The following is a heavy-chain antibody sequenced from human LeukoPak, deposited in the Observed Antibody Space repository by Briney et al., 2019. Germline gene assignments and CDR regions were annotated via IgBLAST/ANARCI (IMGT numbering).Heavy chain of an antibody. CDR1: GFTFSSYA. CDR3: AKCLSGGSCYAAFDY. J-gene: IGHJ4*02. Sequence: PGGSLRLSCATSGFTFSSYAMSWVRQAPGKGLEWVSAISGSGGSTYYADSVKGRFTISRDNSKNTLYLQMNSLRAEDTAVYYCAKCLSGGSCYAAFDYWGQGTLVTVSS. CDR2: ISGSGGST. V-gene: IGHV3-23*01. D-gene: IGHD2-15*01.